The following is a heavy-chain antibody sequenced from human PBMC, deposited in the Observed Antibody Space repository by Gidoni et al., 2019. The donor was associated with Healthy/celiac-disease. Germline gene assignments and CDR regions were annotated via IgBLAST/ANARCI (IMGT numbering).Heavy chain of an antibody. Sequence: EVQLVQSRAEVQQPGESLKISCKGSGYSFTSYWIGWVRQMPGKGLEWMGIIYPGDSDTRYGPSFQGQVTISADKSISTAYLQWSSLKASDTAMYYCARWQGVWSVVTATGAFDIWGQGTMVTVSS. CDR3: ARWQGVWSVVTATGAFDI. CDR2: IYPGDSDT. J-gene: IGHJ3*02. CDR1: GYSFTSYW. D-gene: IGHD2-21*02. V-gene: IGHV5-51*01.